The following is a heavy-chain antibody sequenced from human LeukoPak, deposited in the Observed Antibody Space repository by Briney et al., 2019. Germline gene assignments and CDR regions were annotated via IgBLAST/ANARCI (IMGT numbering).Heavy chain of an antibody. V-gene: IGHV1-46*01. CDR3: ARDYGGLPFDY. J-gene: IGHJ4*02. Sequence: GASVKVSCKASGYTFTRYYVHSVRQAPGLGLEWMGVINPSVGRTTYAQKFQGRVTMTRDTSTSTVYMELSSLRSEDTAVYYCARDYGGLPFDYWGQGTLVSVSS. CDR2: INPSVGRT. CDR1: GYTFTRYY. D-gene: IGHD4-23*01.